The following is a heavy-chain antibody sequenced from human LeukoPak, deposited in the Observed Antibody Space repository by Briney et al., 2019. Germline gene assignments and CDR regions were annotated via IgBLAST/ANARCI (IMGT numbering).Heavy chain of an antibody. D-gene: IGHD2-21*01. Sequence: GGSLRLSCAAPGFTLSSNFLSWVRQPPGKGLEWVSDIYSGGSTYYADSVKGRFTISRDNSKNTLYLQMNSLRAEDTAVYYCTRGGGGSFPHYWGQGTLVTVSS. CDR1: GFTLSSNF. V-gene: IGHV3-53*01. J-gene: IGHJ4*02. CDR2: IYSGGST. CDR3: TRGGGGSFPHY.